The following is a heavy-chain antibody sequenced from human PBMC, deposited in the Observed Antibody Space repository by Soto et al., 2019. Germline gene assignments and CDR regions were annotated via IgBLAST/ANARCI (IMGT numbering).Heavy chain of an antibody. Sequence: GGSLRLSCAASGFTFSSYSMNWVRQAPGKGLEWVSYISSSSSTIYYADSVKGRFTISRDNAKNSLYLQMNSLRAEDTAVYYCGHYGSGSYDYWGQGTLVTVSS. CDR3: GHYGSGSYDY. J-gene: IGHJ4*02. V-gene: IGHV3-48*01. CDR1: GFTFSSYS. D-gene: IGHD3-10*01. CDR2: ISSSSSTI.